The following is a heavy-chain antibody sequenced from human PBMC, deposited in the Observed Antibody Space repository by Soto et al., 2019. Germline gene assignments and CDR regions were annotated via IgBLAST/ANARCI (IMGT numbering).Heavy chain of an antibody. V-gene: IGHV1-24*01. J-gene: IGHJ4*02. Sequence: GASVKVSCKVSGYTLTELSMHWVRQAPGKGLEWMGGFDPEDGETIYAQKFQGRVTMTEDTSTDTAYMELSSLRSEDTAVYYCATPPPYDSSGSLDHWGQGTLVTVSS. CDR2: FDPEDGET. CDR3: ATPPPYDSSGSLDH. D-gene: IGHD3-22*01. CDR1: GYTLTELS.